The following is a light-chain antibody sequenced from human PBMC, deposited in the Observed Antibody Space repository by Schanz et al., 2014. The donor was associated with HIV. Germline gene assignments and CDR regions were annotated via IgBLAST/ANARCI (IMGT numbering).Light chain of an antibody. J-gene: IGLJ2*01. CDR2: ANH. CDR3: ATWDATVSAVL. Sequence: QSVLTQPPSVSAAPGQKVTIACSGSAFNIGQNFVSWYQHLPGTAPKLLIYANHERPSEIPDRFSASRTGTSATLAIIGLQCGDEAEYYCATWDATVSAVLFGGGTKLTV. V-gene: IGLV1-51*01. CDR1: AFNIGQNF.